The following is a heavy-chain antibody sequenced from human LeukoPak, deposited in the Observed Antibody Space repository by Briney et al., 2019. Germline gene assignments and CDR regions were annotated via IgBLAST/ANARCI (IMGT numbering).Heavy chain of an antibody. V-gene: IGHV1-69*05. CDR2: IIPIFGTA. CDR1: GGTFSSYA. CDR3: ARGQQGSWYPPNDY. D-gene: IGHD6-13*01. Sequence: ASVKVSCKASGGTFSSYAISWVRRAPGQGLEWMGGIIPIFGTANYAQKFQGRVTMTRDTSTSTVYMELSSLRSEDTAVYYCARGQQGSWYPPNDYWGQGTLVTVSS. J-gene: IGHJ4*02.